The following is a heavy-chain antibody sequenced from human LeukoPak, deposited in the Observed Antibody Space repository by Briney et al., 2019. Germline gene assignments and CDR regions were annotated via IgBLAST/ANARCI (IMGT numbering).Heavy chain of an antibody. J-gene: IGHJ4*02. CDR3: ASQADGDGYNSDYFDY. CDR2: IYYSGST. CDR1: GGSISSYY. V-gene: IGHV4-59*08. D-gene: IGHD5-12*01. Sequence: PSETLSLTCTVSGGSISSYYWSWIRQPPGKGLEWIGYIYYSGSTNYNPSLKSRVTLSVDTSKNQFSLKLSSVTAADTAVYSCASQADGDGYNSDYFDYWGQGTLVTVSS.